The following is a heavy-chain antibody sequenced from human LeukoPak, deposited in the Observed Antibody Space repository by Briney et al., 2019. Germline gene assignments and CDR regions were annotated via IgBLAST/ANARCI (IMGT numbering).Heavy chain of an antibody. V-gene: IGHV4-39*07. CDR1: GGSISSSSYY. Sequence: SETLSLTCTVSGGSISSSSYYWGWIRQPPGKGLEWIGSIYYSGSTYYNPSLKSRVTISVDTSKNQFSLKLSSVTAADTAVYYCARVVRGVPAVYYYMDVWGKGTTVTVSS. J-gene: IGHJ6*03. D-gene: IGHD3-10*01. CDR2: IYYSGST. CDR3: ARVVRGVPAVYYYMDV.